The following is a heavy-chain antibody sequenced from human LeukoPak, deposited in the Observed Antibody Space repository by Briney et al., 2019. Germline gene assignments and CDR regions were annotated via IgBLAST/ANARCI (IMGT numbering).Heavy chain of an antibody. CDR1: GGSISSYY. CDR2: IYTSGST. D-gene: IGHD3-9*01. Sequence: PSETLSLACTVSGGSISSYYWTWIRQPAGKGLDWIGRIYTSGSTGYNPSLKSRVTISVDTSKNQFSLKLSSVTAADTAVYYCARLGYDILTGYGDYYYGMDVWGQGTTVTVSS. CDR3: ARLGYDILTGYGDYYYGMDV. V-gene: IGHV4-4*07. J-gene: IGHJ6*02.